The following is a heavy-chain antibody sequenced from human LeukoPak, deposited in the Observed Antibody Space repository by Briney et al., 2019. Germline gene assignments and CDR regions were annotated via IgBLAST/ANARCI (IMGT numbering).Heavy chain of an antibody. CDR3: ARDRTPVVTTHDAFDI. Sequence: ASVKVSCKASGTTLSNYGITWVRQAPGQGLEWMGWISAYNGNTNYAQKFQGRATMTTDTSTSTAYMELRSLRSDDTALYYCARDRTPVVTTHDAFDIWGQGTMVTVSS. CDR1: GTTLSNYG. V-gene: IGHV1-18*01. CDR2: ISAYNGNT. D-gene: IGHD2-21*02. J-gene: IGHJ3*02.